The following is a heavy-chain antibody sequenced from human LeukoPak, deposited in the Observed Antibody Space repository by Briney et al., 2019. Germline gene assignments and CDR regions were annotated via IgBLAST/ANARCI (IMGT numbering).Heavy chain of an antibody. J-gene: IGHJ4*02. CDR2: IWYDGSNK. V-gene: IGHV3-33*01. D-gene: IGHD3-22*01. CDR3: ARGAYYYDSSGYLY. CDR1: GFTFSSYG. Sequence: PGRSLRLSCAASGFTFSSYGMHWVRQAPGKGLEWVAVIWYDGSNKYYADSVKGRFTISRDNSKNTLYLQMNSLRAEDTAVYYCARGAYYYDSSGYLYWGQGTLVTVSS.